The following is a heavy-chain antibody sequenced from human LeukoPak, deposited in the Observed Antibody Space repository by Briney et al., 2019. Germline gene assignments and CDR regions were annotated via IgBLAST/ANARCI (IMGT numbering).Heavy chain of an antibody. CDR1: GGSISSYY. D-gene: IGHD2-15*01. CDR3: ARSQPRYCSGGSCYCDY. J-gene: IGHJ4*02. CDR2: IYYSGST. Sequence: SETLSLTCTVSGGSISSYYWSWIRQPPGKGLEWIGYIYYSGSTNYNPSLKSRVTISVDTSKNQFSLKLSSVTAEDTAVYYCARSQPRYCSGGSCYCDYWGQGTLVTVSS. V-gene: IGHV4-59*01.